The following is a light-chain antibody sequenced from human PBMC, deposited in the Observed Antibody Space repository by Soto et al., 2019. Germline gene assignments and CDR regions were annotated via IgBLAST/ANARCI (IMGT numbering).Light chain of an antibody. Sequence: DIVMTQTPFSLSVTPGQPASISCKSSQTLLFSDGRTFLYWYLQKPGQPPQLLISEVSNRLSGVPDRFSGSGSATDFTLKISRVEADDVGVYYCMQSIQFPRTFGQGTKLDIK. CDR3: MQSIQFPRT. J-gene: IGKJ2*01. CDR1: QTLLFSDGRTF. V-gene: IGKV2D-29*01. CDR2: EVS.